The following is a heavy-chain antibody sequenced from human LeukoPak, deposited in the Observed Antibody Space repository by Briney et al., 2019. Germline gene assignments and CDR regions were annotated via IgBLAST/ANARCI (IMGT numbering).Heavy chain of an antibody. CDR2: ISYDGSNK. Sequence: PGRSLRLSCAASGFTFSNYGMHWVRQAPGKGLESVAVISYDGSNKYYADSVKGRFTISRDNSKNTLYLQMNSLRAEDTAVYYCARGQRYYYYMDVWGKGTTVTVSS. CDR3: ARGQRYYYYMDV. J-gene: IGHJ6*03. CDR1: GFTFSNYG. V-gene: IGHV3-30*03.